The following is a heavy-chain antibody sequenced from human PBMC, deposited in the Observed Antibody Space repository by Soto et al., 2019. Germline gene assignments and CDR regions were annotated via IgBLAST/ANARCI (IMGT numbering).Heavy chain of an antibody. CDR3: ARDRYSSGWYVVDY. Sequence: AGGSLRLSCAASGFTFDDYGMSWVRQAPGKGLEWVSGINWNGGSTGYADSVKGRFTISRDNAKNSLYLQMNSLRAEDTALYYCARDRYSSGWYVVDYWGQGTLVTVSS. J-gene: IGHJ4*02. V-gene: IGHV3-20*04. D-gene: IGHD6-19*01. CDR2: INWNGGST. CDR1: GFTFDDYG.